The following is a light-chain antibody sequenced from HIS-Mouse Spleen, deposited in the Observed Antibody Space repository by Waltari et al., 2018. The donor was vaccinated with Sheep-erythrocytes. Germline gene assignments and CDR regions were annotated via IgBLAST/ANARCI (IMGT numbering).Light chain of an antibody. J-gene: IGLJ3*02. CDR1: SRDVGRYNL. Sequence: QSALTQPASVSGSPGQSITISCTGTSRDVGRYNLVSWYQQHPGKAPKLLMYEGSKRPSGVSNRVSVSKSGNTASLTISGVQAEDEADYYCCSYAGSSTPWVFGGGTKLTVL. CDR2: EGS. CDR3: CSYAGSSTPWV. V-gene: IGLV2-23*01.